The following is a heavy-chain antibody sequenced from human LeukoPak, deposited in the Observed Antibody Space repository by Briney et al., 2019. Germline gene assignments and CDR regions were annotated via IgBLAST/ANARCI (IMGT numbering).Heavy chain of an antibody. J-gene: IGHJ4*02. V-gene: IGHV1-58*01. CDR1: GFTFTSSA. CDR2: IVVGSGNT. Sequence: SVKVSCKASGFTFTSSAVQWVRQARGQRLEWIGWIVVGSGNTNYAQKFQERVTITRDMSTSTAYMELSSLRSEDTAVYYCAAVFGHYDFWSGYYLDVSRRVNDYWGQGTLVTVSS. CDR3: AAVFGHYDFWSGYYLDVSRRVNDY. D-gene: IGHD3-3*01.